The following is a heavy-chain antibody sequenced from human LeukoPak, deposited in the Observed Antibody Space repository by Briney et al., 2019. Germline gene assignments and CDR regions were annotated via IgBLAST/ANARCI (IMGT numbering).Heavy chain of an antibody. D-gene: IGHD3-22*01. CDR2: ISSSSSYI. V-gene: IGHV3-21*04. Sequence: PGGSLRLSCAASGFTFSSYSMNWVRQAPGKGLEWVSSISSSSSYIYYADSVKGRFTISRDNAKNSLYLQMNSLRSDDTAVYYCARDRYDSSGYYYLFDYWGQGTLVTVSS. CDR3: ARDRYDSSGYYYLFDY. J-gene: IGHJ4*02. CDR1: GFTFSSYS.